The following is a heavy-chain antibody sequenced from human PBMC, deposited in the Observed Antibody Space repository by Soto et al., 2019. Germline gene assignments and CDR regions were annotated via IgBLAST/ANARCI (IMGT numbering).Heavy chain of an antibody. Sequence: GGSLRLSCVASGFTFSSYWMSWVRQAPGKWLEWVANIKQDGSERYYVDSVKGRFTVSRDNTKNSLYLQMNSLRAEDTAMYYCARRNFGVLTDYWGPGTLVTVSS. V-gene: IGHV3-7*03. D-gene: IGHD3-3*01. CDR2: IKQDGSER. CDR3: ARRNFGVLTDY. J-gene: IGHJ4*02. CDR1: GFTFSSYW.